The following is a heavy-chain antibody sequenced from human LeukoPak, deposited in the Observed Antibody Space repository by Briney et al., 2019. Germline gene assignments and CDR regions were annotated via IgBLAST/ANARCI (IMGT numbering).Heavy chain of an antibody. D-gene: IGHD1-26*01. V-gene: IGHV4-59*01. J-gene: IGHJ4*02. CDR1: GGSFSGYY. Sequence: SETLSLTCAVYGGSFSGYYWSWIRQPPGKGLEWIGYIYYSGSTNYNPSLKSRVTISVDTSKNQFSLKLSSVTAADTAVYYCARVSRSYYAFDAFDYWGQGTLVTVSS. CDR3: ARVSRSYYAFDAFDY. CDR2: IYYSGST.